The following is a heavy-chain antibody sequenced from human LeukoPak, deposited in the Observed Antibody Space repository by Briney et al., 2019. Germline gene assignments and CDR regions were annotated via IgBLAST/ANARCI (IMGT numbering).Heavy chain of an antibody. CDR2: IYYSGST. J-gene: IGHJ4*02. CDR1: GGSISSYY. Sequence: SETLSLTCTVSGGSISSYYWSWIRQPPGKGLEWIGYIYYSGSTNYNPSLKSRVTISVDTSKNQFSLKLSSVTAADTAVYYCARDPILWELHGPRSEYFDYWGQGTLVTVSS. V-gene: IGHV4-59*12. D-gene: IGHD1-26*01. CDR3: ARDPILWELHGPRSEYFDY.